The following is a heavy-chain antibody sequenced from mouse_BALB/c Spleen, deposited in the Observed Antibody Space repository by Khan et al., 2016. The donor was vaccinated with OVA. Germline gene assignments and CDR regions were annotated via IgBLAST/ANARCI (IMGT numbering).Heavy chain of an antibody. Sequence: EVQLQESGPGLVKPSQSLSLTCTVTGYSITSDYAWNWIRQFPGNKLEWMGYISYSGDTAYNPSLKSRISITRDTSKNQFFLQLNSVTTEDTATDYCASMILYYYGGNFEGYYFDYWGQGTTLTVSS. CDR1: GYSITSDYA. D-gene: IGHD1-1*02. CDR2: ISYSGDT. V-gene: IGHV3-2*02. J-gene: IGHJ2*01. CDR3: ASMILYYYGGNFEGYYFDY.